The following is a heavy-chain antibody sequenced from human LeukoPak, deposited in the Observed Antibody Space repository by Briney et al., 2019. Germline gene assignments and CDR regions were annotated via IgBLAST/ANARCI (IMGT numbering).Heavy chain of an antibody. V-gene: IGHV4-59*08. J-gene: IGHJ4*02. CDR2: IYYSGST. D-gene: IGHD3-16*02. CDR1: GGSISSYY. CDR3: ARHDGYDYVWGSYRPFDY. Sequence: SETLSLTCTVSGGSISSYYWSWIRQPPGKGLEWIGYIYYSGSTNYNPSLKSRVTISVDTSKNQFSLKLSSVTAADTAVYYCARHDGYDYVWGSYRPFDYWGQGTLVTVSS.